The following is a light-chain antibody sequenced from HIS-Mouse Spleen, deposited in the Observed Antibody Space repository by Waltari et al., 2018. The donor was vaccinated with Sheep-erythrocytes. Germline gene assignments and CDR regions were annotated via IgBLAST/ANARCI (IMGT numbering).Light chain of an antibody. CDR1: SSNIGNNA. J-gene: IGLJ3*02. CDR3: CSYAGSSTPWV. V-gene: IGLV1-36*01. CDR2: YDD. Sequence: QSVLTQPPSVSEAPRQRVTISCSGSSSNIGNNAVNWYQQLPGKAPKLLIYYDDLLPSWFSDRFSGSKSGTSASLAISGLQAEDEADYYCCSYAGSSTPWVFGGGTKLTVL.